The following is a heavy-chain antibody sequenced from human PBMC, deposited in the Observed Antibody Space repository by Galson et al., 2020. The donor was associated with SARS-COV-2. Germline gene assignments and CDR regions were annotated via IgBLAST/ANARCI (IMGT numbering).Heavy chain of an antibody. D-gene: IGHD3-10*01. Sequence: GESLKISCAASGFTFSSYGMHWVRQAPGKGLEWVAVISYDGSNKYYADSVKGRFTISRDNSKNTLYLQMNSLRAEDTAVYYCAKADVIWFGDPHFDYWGQGTLVTVSS. CDR2: ISYDGSNK. J-gene: IGHJ4*02. CDR3: AKADVIWFGDPHFDY. CDR1: GFTFSSYG. V-gene: IGHV3-30*18.